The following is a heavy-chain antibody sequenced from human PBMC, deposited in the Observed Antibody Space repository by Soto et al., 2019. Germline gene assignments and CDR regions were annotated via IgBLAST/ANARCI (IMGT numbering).Heavy chain of an antibody. V-gene: IGHV4-59*01. Sequence: QVQLQESGPGLVKPSETLSLTCTVSGDSLTRNYWSWIRQPPGKGLEWLAYIHNGRSTNYNPSLMSRVSISLDTSKSQFSLNLNPVTAADTAVYYCARTLSGGFDYWGQGTLVTVSS. J-gene: IGHJ4*02. CDR3: ARTLSGGFDY. CDR2: IHNGRST. CDR1: GDSLTRNY.